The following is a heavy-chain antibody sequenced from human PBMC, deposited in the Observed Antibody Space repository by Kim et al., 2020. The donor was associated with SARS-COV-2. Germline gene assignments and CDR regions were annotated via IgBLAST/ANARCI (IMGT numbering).Heavy chain of an antibody. CDR3: ALRLAMVRGVITPGAYGMDV. Sequence: GGSLRLSCAASGFTVNSKAMTWVRQAPGKGLEWVSAIYSGGGTFYADSVKGRLIITRDNSENTVCLQMNSLRAEDTAVYYCALRLAMVRGVITPGAYGMDVWGQGTTVTVSS. D-gene: IGHD3-10*01. J-gene: IGHJ6*02. CDR2: IYSGGGT. CDR1: GFTVNSKA. V-gene: IGHV3-53*01.